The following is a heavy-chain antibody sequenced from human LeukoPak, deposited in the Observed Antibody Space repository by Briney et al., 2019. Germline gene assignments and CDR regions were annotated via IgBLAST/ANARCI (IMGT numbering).Heavy chain of an antibody. CDR2: ISYDGSNX. D-gene: IGHD5-18*01. J-gene: IGHJ3*02. CDR1: GFTFXSYG. Sequence: GGSLRLSCAASGFTFXSYGMHWVRQAPGKGLEXXXXISYDGSNXYXXDSXXXXXTISRDNSKNTLYLQMNSLRAEDTAVYYCAKIWEIQLGNDAFDIWGQGTMVTVSS. CDR3: AKIWEIQLGNDAFDI. V-gene: IGHV3-30*18.